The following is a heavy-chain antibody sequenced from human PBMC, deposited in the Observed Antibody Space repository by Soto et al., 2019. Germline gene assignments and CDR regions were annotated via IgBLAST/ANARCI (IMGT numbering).Heavy chain of an antibody. V-gene: IGHV3-33*08. CDR3: ASADCTGACCYSCACDYGVNV. D-gene: IGHD2-15*01. CDR1: GFTFNTYG. J-gene: IGHJ6*02. CDR2: IWYDGSNK. Sequence: QVQLVESGGGVVQPGGSLRLSCTTSGFTFNTYGMYWVRQAPGKGLEWVAIIWYDGSNKYYGDSVKGRFTISRDNSKNSRYTQLNSMRADDTDLYSCASADCTGACCYSCACDYGVNVGAQGTTVTVS.